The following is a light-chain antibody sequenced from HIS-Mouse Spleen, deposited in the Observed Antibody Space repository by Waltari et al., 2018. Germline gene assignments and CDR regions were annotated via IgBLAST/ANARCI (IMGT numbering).Light chain of an antibody. V-gene: IGLV2-23*03. J-gene: IGLJ2*01. CDR1: RSDVGRYNL. CDR2: EGS. Sequence: QSALTQPASVSGSPGQSITISCTGTRSDVGRYNLVSWYQQHPGKAPKRMIYEGSKRPSGVSNRFSGSKSGNTASLTISGLQAEDEADYYCCSYAGSSTFNVVFGGGTKLTVL. CDR3: CSYAGSSTFNVV.